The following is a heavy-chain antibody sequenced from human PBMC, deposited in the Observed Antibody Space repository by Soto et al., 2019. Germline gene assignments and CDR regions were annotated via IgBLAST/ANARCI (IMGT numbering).Heavy chain of an antibody. D-gene: IGHD3-3*01. V-gene: IGHV3-30*18. Sequence: GGSLRLSCAASGFTFSSYGMHWVRQAPGKGLEWVAVISYDGSNKYYADSVKGRFTISRDNSKNTLYLQMNSLRAEDTAVYYCAKDRARYDFWSGYFDYWGQGTLVTVSS. CDR2: ISYDGSNK. CDR3: AKDRARYDFWSGYFDY. CDR1: GFTFSSYG. J-gene: IGHJ4*02.